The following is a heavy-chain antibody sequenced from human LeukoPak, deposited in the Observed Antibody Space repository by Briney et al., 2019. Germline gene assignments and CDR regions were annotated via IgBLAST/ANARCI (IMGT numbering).Heavy chain of an antibody. Sequence: PGGSLRLSCAASGFTFDDYAMHWVRQAPGKGLEWVSGISWNRGSIGYADSVKGRFTISRDNAKNSLYLQMNSLRAEDTAVYYCARSTGGGFDYWGQGTLVTVSS. J-gene: IGHJ4*02. CDR3: ARSTGGGFDY. V-gene: IGHV3-9*01. CDR1: GFTFDDYA. CDR2: ISWNRGSI. D-gene: IGHD7-27*01.